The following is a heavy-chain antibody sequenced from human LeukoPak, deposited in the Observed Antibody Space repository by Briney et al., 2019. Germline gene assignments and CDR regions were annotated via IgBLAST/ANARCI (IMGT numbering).Heavy chain of an antibody. V-gene: IGHV4-34*01. CDR2: MNQRGSM. J-gene: IGHJ4*02. Sequence: PSETLSLTCDVYGASFTGYYWSWIRQSPRKGLEWIGEMNQRGSMNYNPSLKSRVTISVDRSKNQFSLKLSSVTAAYSAVYYCARELELRYWGQGTLVTVSS. CDR1: GASFTGYY. CDR3: ARELELRY. D-gene: IGHD1-7*01.